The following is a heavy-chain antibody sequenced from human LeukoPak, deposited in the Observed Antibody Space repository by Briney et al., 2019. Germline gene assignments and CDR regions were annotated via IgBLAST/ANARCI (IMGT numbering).Heavy chain of an antibody. Sequence: TGGSLRLSCAASGFTFSSYEMNWVRQAPGKGLEWVSEISSSGSAIYYADSVKGRFTISRDNAKSTLYLQMNSLRAEDTAVYYCARGGSLGYWGQGTLVTVSS. D-gene: IGHD6-19*01. CDR1: GFTFSSYE. J-gene: IGHJ4*02. V-gene: IGHV3-48*03. CDR3: ARGGSLGY. CDR2: ISSSGSAI.